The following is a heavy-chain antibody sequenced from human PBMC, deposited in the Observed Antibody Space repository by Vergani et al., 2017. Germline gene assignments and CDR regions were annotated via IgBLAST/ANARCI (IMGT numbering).Heavy chain of an antibody. V-gene: IGHV5-51*01. Sequence: EVQLVPSGAEVKTPGESLKISCKGSGYSFTSYWIGWVRQMPRKGLEWMGIIYPGDSDTRYSPSFQGQVTISADKSISTAYLQWSSLKASDTAMYYCARRDCSSTSCYLDWFDPWGQGTLVTVSS. CDR2: IYPGDSDT. J-gene: IGHJ5*02. D-gene: IGHD2-2*01. CDR1: GYSFTSYW. CDR3: ARRDCSSTSCYLDWFDP.